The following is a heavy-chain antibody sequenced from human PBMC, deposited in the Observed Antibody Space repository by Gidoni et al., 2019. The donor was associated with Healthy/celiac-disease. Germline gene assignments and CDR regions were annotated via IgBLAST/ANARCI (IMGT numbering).Heavy chain of an antibody. CDR3: ARDDSSSHDY. Sequence: SSYAMHWVRQAPGKGLEWVAVISYDGSNKYYADSVKGRFTISRDNSKNTLYLQMNSLRAEDTAVYYCARDDSSSHDYWGQGTLVTVSS. J-gene: IGHJ4*02. CDR2: ISYDGSNK. V-gene: IGHV3-30*04. D-gene: IGHD6-6*01. CDR1: SSYA.